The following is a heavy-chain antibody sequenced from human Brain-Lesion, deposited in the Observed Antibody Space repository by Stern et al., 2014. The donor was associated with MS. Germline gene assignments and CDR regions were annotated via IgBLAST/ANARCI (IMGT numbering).Heavy chain of an antibody. D-gene: IGHD3-9*01. Sequence: QLQLVESGPGLVKPAQTLSLTCTVSGGSIRSGAPYCRWLRQSPGRGLEWIGYIYYIGSTFFHPSLKSRVTLSVDTSKNQFSLDRNSGTAADTAVYYWARAHADDTGYHFLDYWGQGTLVTVSS. J-gene: IGHJ4*02. CDR1: GGSIRSGAPY. V-gene: IGHV4-30-4*01. CDR2: IYYIGST. CDR3: ARAHADDTGYHFLDY.